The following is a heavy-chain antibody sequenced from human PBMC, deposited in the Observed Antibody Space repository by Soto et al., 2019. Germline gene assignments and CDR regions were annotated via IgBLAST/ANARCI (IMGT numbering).Heavy chain of an antibody. D-gene: IGHD6-19*01. CDR2: IYWDDDK. V-gene: IGHV2-5*02. J-gene: IGHJ5*02. CDR1: GFSLSTSGVG. CDR3: AHRHYSIGTIDP. Sequence: QITLKESGPTLVKPTQTLTLTCTFSGFSLSTSGVGVAWIRQPPGKALEWLALIYWDDDKLYSPSLKSRLTIXKXXSKNQVVLTMTNMDPVDTATYYCAHRHYSIGTIDPWGQGTLVTVSS.